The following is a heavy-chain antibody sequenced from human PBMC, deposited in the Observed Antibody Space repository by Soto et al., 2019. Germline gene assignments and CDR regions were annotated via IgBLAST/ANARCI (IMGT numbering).Heavy chain of an antibody. CDR2: MNPNSGNT. J-gene: IGHJ4*02. Sequence: VASVKVSCKASGYTFTSYDINWVRQATGQGLEWMGWMNPNSGNTGYAQKFQGRVTMTRNTSISTAYMELSSLRSEDTAVYYCARGRVAYCGGDCYSSFDYWGQGTLVTV. CDR1: GYTFTSYD. CDR3: ARGRVAYCGGDCYSSFDY. D-gene: IGHD2-21*02. V-gene: IGHV1-8*01.